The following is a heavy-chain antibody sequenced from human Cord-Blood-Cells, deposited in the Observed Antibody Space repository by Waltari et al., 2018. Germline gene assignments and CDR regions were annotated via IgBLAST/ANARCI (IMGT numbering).Heavy chain of an antibody. V-gene: IGHV1-3*01. CDR2: INAGNGNT. CDR3: AFTSRIVGATDYYYYGMDV. J-gene: IGHJ6*02. Sequence: QVQLVQSGAEVKKPGASVKVSCKASGYTFTSYAMHWVRQAPGQRLEWMGWINAGNGNTKYSQKFQGRVTITRDTSASTAYMELSSLRSEDTAEYYCAFTSRIVGATDYYYYGMDVWGQGTTVTVSS. CDR1: GYTFTSYA. D-gene: IGHD1-26*01.